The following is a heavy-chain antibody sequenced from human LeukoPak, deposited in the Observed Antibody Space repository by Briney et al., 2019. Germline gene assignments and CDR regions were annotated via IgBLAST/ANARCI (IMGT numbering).Heavy chain of an antibody. CDR1: GFSFSNYG. V-gene: IGHV3-48*04. CDR2: ISSSSGTI. J-gene: IGHJ4*02. CDR3: ARVGGRYSPLGY. Sequence: GGSLRLSCAASGFSFSNYGMNWVRQAPGKGLEWVAYISSSSGTIYYADSVKGRFTVSRDNAKNSLYLQMNSLRAEDTAVYYCARVGGRYSPLGYWGQGTLVTVSS. D-gene: IGHD3-16*02.